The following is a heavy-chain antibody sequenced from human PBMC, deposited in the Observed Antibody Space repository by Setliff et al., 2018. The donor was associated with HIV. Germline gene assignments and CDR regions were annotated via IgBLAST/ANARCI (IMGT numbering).Heavy chain of an antibody. CDR1: GFTFNYHA. V-gene: IGHV3-23*01. Sequence: PGGSLRLSCAASGFTFNYHAMTWVRQAPGKGLEWVSGISGSGDSTFYAHSVKGRFTISRDNSRDTLYLQMNSLRAEDTAVYYCARDHSITPPHWGQGTVVTVSS. CDR2: ISGSGDST. CDR3: ARDHSITPPH. J-gene: IGHJ4*02. D-gene: IGHD3-3*02.